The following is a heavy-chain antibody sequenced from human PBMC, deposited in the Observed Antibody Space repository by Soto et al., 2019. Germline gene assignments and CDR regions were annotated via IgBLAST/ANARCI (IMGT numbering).Heavy chain of an antibody. CDR1: GGTFSNDA. V-gene: IGHV1-69*13. D-gene: IGHD6-6*01. J-gene: IGHJ6*02. Sequence: ASVKVSCKTSGGTFSNDAISWVRQAPGQGLEWMGGIIPIYGTTPYAQKFQDRLKLTADESTGTAYMELSSLRSDDTGVYYCARDGMGTLVGGMDVWGQGTTVTVSS. CDR2: IIPIYGTT. CDR3: ARDGMGTLVGGMDV.